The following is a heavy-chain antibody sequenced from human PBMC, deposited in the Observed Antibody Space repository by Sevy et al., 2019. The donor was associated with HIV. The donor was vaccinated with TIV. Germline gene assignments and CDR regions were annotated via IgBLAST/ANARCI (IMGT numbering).Heavy chain of an antibody. Sequence: GSLRLSCAASGFTFSSYWMHWVRQAPGKGLVWVSRINSDGSSTSYADSVKGRFTISRDNAKNTLYLQMNSLRAEDTAVYYCARGGDIVVVVAATDYYYGMDVWGQGTTVTVSS. V-gene: IGHV3-74*01. CDR1: GFTFSSYW. D-gene: IGHD2-15*01. CDR2: INSDGSST. J-gene: IGHJ6*02. CDR3: ARGGDIVVVVAATDYYYGMDV.